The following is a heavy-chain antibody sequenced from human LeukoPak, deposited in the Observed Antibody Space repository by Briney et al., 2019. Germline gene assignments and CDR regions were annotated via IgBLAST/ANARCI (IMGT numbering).Heavy chain of an antibody. CDR1: GGSISDYY. D-gene: IGHD2-2*01. CDR2: IYYSGST. V-gene: IGHV4-59*08. Sequence: PSETLSLTCTVSGGSISDYYWSCIRQPPGKGLEWIGYIYYSGSTGYNHSLKSRVTISVDTSKNQFSLKVTSVTAADTAVYYCARHYCTSIRCYHFDYWGQGALVTVSS. CDR3: ARHYCTSIRCYHFDY. J-gene: IGHJ4*02.